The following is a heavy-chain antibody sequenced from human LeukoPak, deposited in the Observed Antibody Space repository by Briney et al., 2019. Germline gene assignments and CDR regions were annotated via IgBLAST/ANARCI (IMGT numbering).Heavy chain of an antibody. CDR2: IYSGGTT. CDR1: GFTVSSNY. J-gene: IGHJ5*02. CDR3: ARQAVAGYNWYDP. V-gene: IGHV3-66*04. Sequence: GGSLRLSCAASGFTVSSNYISWVRQAPGKGLEWVSVIYSGGTTFYADSVKGRFTISRDSSKNTLYLQMTSLRAEDTAVYYCARQAVAGYNWYDPWGQGTLVTVSS. D-gene: IGHD6-19*01.